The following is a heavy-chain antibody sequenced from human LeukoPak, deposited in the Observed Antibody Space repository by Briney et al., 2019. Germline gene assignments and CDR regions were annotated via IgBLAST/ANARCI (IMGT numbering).Heavy chain of an antibody. D-gene: IGHD3-10*01. V-gene: IGHV3-13*01. J-gene: IGHJ4*02. CDR2: IGPTGDT. CDR3: ARAVPMARGVNYYDY. CDR1: GFTFSSSD. Sequence: GGSLRLSCAASGFTFSSSDMHWVRQATGKSLEWVSAIGPTGDTYYPGSVKGRFTISRENARNSLYLQMNSLRAGDTAVYYCARAVPMARGVNYYDYWGQGTLVTVSS.